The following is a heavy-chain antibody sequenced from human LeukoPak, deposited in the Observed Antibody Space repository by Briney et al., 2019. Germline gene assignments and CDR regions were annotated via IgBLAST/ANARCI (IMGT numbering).Heavy chain of an antibody. CDR1: GGSISSGGYY. J-gene: IGHJ5*02. Sequence: SETLSLTCTVSGGSISSGGYYWSWIRQHPGKGLEWIGYIYYSGSTHYNPSLKSRVTISVDTSKNQFSLKLSSVTAADTAVYYCARVYRALFWFDPWGQGTLVTVSS. CDR2: IYYSGST. D-gene: IGHD1-26*01. CDR3: ARVYRALFWFDP. V-gene: IGHV4-31*03.